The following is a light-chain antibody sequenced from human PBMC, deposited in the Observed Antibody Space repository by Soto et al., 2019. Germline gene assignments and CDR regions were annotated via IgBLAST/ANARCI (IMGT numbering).Light chain of an antibody. CDR1: SRDVGGQNY. CDR3: SSPAGKNNHA. CDR2: AVT. J-gene: IGLJ1*01. V-gene: IGLV2-8*01. Sequence: QSFLRLPPSASGSPGQSVAISCTGTSRDVGGQNYVSWYQQHPGKAPKLIIYAVTERPSGVPDRFSGSKSGNTASLTVSGLQTEDAADSYCSSPAGKNNHAFGTGTNVTVL.